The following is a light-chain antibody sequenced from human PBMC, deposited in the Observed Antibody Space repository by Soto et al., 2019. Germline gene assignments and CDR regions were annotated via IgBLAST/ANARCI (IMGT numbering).Light chain of an antibody. CDR1: SSDVGGYNY. J-gene: IGLJ1*01. V-gene: IGLV2-14*01. Sequence: QSALTQPASVSGSPGQSITISCTGTSSDVGGYNYVSWYQQHPGKAPKLMIYEVSNRPSGVSNRFSGSKSGNTASLTMSGLQAEDEADYYCSSYTSSSTPYVFGTGTKLXV. CDR2: EVS. CDR3: SSYTSSSTPYV.